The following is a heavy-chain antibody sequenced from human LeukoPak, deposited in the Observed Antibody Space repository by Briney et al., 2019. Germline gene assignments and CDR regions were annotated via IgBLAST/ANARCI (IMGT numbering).Heavy chain of an antibody. CDR2: INHSGST. CDR3: AREPARNNWALDY. D-gene: IGHD1-20*01. V-gene: IGHV4-34*01. CDR1: GGSFSGYY. Sequence: SETLSLTCAVYGGSFSGYYWSWIRQPPGKGLEWIGEINHSGSTNYNPSLKSRVTISVDTSKNQFSLKLSSVTAADTAMYYCAREPARNNWALDYWGQGTPVTVSS. J-gene: IGHJ4*02.